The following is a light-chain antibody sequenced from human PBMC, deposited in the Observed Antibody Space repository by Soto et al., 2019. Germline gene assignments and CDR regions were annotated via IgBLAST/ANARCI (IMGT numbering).Light chain of an antibody. J-gene: IGKJ3*01. V-gene: IGKV1-9*01. Sequence: DIQLTQSPSFLSASVGDRVTVTCRASQGISSYLAWYQQKPGKAPKLLIYAASRLQSGVPSRFSGSGSGTDFTLTISSLQPDDFATYYCLSADTFPRSFGPGTKVEIK. CDR1: QGISSY. CDR3: LSADTFPRS. CDR2: AAS.